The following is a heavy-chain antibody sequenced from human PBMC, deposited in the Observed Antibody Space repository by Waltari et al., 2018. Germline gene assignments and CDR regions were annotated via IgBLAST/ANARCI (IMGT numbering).Heavy chain of an antibody. CDR2: ISYDGSNK. Sequence: QVQLVESGGGVVQPGRSLRLSCAASGFPFSSYGMHWVRQAPGKGLEWVAVISYDGSNKYYADSVKGRFTISRDNSKNTLYLQMNSLRAEDTAVYYCAISAPQLELPYYFDYWGQGTLVTVSS. V-gene: IGHV3-30*03. CDR1: GFPFSSYG. D-gene: IGHD1-7*01. CDR3: AISAPQLELPYYFDY. J-gene: IGHJ4*02.